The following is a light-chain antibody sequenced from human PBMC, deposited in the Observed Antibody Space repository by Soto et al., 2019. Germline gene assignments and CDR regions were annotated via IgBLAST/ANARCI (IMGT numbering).Light chain of an antibody. V-gene: IGLV2-14*01. CDR1: SSDVGGYNY. CDR3: SSYTSSSTPYA. Sequence: QSVLTQPASVSLSPGQSITISCTGTSSDVGGYNYVSWYQQHPGKAPKLMIYEVSNRPSGVSNRFSGSKSGNTASLTISGLQAEDEADYYCSSYTSSSTPYAFGTGTKVTVL. J-gene: IGLJ1*01. CDR2: EVS.